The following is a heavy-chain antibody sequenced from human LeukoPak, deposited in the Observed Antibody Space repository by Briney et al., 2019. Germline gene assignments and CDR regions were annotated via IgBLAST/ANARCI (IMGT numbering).Heavy chain of an antibody. J-gene: IGHJ5*02. CDR1: GYTFTSYY. CDR2: FNPSGGST. D-gene: IGHD2-2*02. CDR3: ARGYCSSTSCYSQVRKRASIAAAAPEDRADWFDP. V-gene: IGHV1-46*01. Sequence: ASVKVSCKASGYTFTSYYMHWVRQAPGQGLEWMGIFNPSGGSTSYAQKFQGRVTMTRDMSTSTVYMELSSLRSEDTAVYYCARGYCSSTSCYSQVRKRASIAAAAPEDRADWFDPWGQGTLVTVSS.